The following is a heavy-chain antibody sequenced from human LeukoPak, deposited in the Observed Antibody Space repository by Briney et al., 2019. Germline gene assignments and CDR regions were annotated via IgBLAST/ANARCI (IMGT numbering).Heavy chain of an antibody. Sequence: PGGSLRLSCAASRFTFSSYNMNWVRQAPGKGLEWVSSISTISTYIYYADSVKGRFTISRDNAKNSLYLQMNSLRAEDTALYYCARGSDLEGRFDYWGQGTLVTVSS. CDR2: ISTISTYI. V-gene: IGHV3-21*01. D-gene: IGHD5-24*01. CDR1: RFTFSSYN. CDR3: ARGSDLEGRFDY. J-gene: IGHJ4*02.